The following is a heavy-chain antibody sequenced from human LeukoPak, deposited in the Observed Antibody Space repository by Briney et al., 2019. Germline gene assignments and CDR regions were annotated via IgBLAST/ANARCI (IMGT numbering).Heavy chain of an antibody. CDR3: AREEEMANDNAFDI. CDR1: GYSISSGYY. V-gene: IGHV4-38-2*02. D-gene: IGHD5-24*01. CDR2: IYHSGST. J-gene: IGHJ3*02. Sequence: PSETLSLTCTVSGYSISSGYYWGWIRQPPGKGLEWIGSIYHSGSTYYNPSLKSRVTISVDTSKNQFSLKVNSVTAADTAVYYCAREEEMANDNAFDIWGQGTMVTVSS.